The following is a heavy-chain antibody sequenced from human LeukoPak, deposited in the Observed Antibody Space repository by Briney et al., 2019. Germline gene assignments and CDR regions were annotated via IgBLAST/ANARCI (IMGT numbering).Heavy chain of an antibody. Sequence: SETLPLTCTVSGGSVSSGSYYWSWIRQPPGKGLEWIGYIYYSGSTNYNPSLKSRVTISVDTSKNQFSLKLSSVTAADTAVYYCARSGVYCGGDCYSGFDPWGQGTLVTVSS. V-gene: IGHV4-61*01. CDR1: GGSVSSGSYY. D-gene: IGHD2-21*02. CDR2: IYYSGST. CDR3: ARSGVYCGGDCYSGFDP. J-gene: IGHJ5*02.